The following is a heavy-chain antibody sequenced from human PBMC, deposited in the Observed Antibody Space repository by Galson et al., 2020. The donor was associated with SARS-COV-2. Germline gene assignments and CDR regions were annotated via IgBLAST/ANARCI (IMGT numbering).Heavy chain of an antibody. CDR3: ARALGRITIFGVVIINYFDY. J-gene: IGHJ4*02. CDR2: IYYSGST. D-gene: IGHD3-3*01. V-gene: IGHV4-31*03. CDR1: GGSISSGGYY. Sequence: SETLSLTCTVSGGSISSGGYYWSWIRQHPGKGLEWIGYIYYSGSTYYNPSLKSRVTISVDTSKNQFSLKLSSVTAADTAVYYRARALGRITIFGVVIINYFDYWGQGTLVTVSS.